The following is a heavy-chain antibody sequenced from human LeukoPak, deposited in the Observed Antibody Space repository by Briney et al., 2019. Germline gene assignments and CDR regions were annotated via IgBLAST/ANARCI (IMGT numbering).Heavy chain of an antibody. Sequence: GGSLRLSCAASGFTFSNAWMSWVRQAQGKGLEWVGRIKSKTGGGTTDYAAPVKGRFTISRDDSKNTLYLQMNSLKTEDTAVYYCTTAYYDSSGYYNDYWGQGTLVTVSS. J-gene: IGHJ4*02. CDR3: TTAYYDSSGYYNDY. CDR1: GFTFSNAW. D-gene: IGHD3-22*01. V-gene: IGHV3-15*01. CDR2: IKSKTGGGTT.